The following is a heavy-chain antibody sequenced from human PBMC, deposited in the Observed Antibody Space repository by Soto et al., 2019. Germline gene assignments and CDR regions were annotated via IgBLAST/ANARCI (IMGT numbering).Heavy chain of an antibody. Sequence: PSETLSLTCTVSGSSINSSGYYWGWIRQPPGEGLEWIGSMFYGVSTYYNPSLKSRVTVSVDTSKNQFSLNLRSVTAADTAVYYCARLPSRHLVDYWGQGTLVT. V-gene: IGHV4-39*01. CDR1: GSSINSSGYY. CDR2: MFYGVST. CDR3: ARLPSRHLVDY. D-gene: IGHD3-3*02. J-gene: IGHJ4*02.